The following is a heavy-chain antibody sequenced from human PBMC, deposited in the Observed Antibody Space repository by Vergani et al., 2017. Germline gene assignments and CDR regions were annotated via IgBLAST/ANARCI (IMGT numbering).Heavy chain of an antibody. J-gene: IGHJ5*02. Sequence: QMQLVQSGAEVKKTGSSVKVSCKASGYTFTYRYLHWVRQAPGQALEWMGWITPFNGNTNYAQKFQDRVTITRDRSMSTAYMELSSLRSEDTAMYYCALAESSTLCINXVCITPETGSWFDPWGQGTLVTVSS. D-gene: IGHD2-2*01. CDR2: ITPFNGNT. CDR3: ALAESSTLCINXVCITPETGSWFDP. CDR1: GYTFTYRY. V-gene: IGHV1-45*02.